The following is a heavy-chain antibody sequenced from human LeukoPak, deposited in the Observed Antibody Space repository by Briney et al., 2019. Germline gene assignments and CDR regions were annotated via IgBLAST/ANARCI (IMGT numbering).Heavy chain of an antibody. V-gene: IGHV3-74*01. CDR1: GFSFGSYW. CDR2: MNSDGSST. J-gene: IGHJ4*02. Sequence: GGSLRLSCVASGFSFGSYWMAWVRQAPGKGPVWVSCMNSDGSSTTHADSVKGRFTISRDNAKNTLYLQMNSLRVEDTAVYYCVRGSKYSSGWYVDYWGQGTLVTVSS. CDR3: VRGSKYSSGWYVDY. D-gene: IGHD6-25*01.